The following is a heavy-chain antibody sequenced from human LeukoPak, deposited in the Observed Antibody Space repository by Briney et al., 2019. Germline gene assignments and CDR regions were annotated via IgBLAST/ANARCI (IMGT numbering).Heavy chain of an antibody. Sequence: GGSLRLSCAASGFAFSDYSMNWVRQAPGKGLEWISYISSSSSTTYYADSVKGRFTISRDNGKNSLYLQMNSLRAEDTAVYYCARDPPTSSGYYSPIKQWGQGTLVTVSS. CDR1: GFAFSDYS. CDR2: ISSSSSTT. V-gene: IGHV3-48*01. J-gene: IGHJ4*02. CDR3: ARDPPTSSGYYSPIKQ. D-gene: IGHD3-22*01.